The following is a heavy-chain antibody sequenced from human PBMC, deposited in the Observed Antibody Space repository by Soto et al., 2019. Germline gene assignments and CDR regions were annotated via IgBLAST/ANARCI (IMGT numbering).Heavy chain of an antibody. CDR3: AKHYCSSTSCYGPYYYYGMDV. CDR1: GFTFDDYT. D-gene: IGHD2-2*01. V-gene: IGHV3-43*01. J-gene: IGHJ6*02. CDR2: ISWDGGST. Sequence: SLRLSCAASGFTFDDYTMHWVRQAPGKGLEWVSLISWDGGSTYYADSVKGRFTISRDNSKNSLYLQMNSLRTEDTALYYCAKHYCSSTSCYGPYYYYGMDVWGQGTTVTVSS.